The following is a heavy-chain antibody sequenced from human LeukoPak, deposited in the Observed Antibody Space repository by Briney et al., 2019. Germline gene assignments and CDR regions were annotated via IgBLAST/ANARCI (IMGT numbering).Heavy chain of an antibody. CDR3: ARDATPLRYSDH. V-gene: IGHV3-20*04. CDR2: INWNGGST. Sequence: GGSLRLSCAASGFTFSSYGMSWVRQAPGKGLEWVSGINWNGGSTGYADSVKGRFTISRDNAKNSLYLQMNSLRAEDTALYYCARDATPLRYSDHWGQGTLVTVSS. J-gene: IGHJ5*02. D-gene: IGHD3-9*01. CDR1: GFTFSSYG.